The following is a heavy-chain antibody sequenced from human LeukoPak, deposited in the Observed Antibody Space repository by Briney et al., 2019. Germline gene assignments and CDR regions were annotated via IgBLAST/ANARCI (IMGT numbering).Heavy chain of an antibody. Sequence: PGGSLRLSCAASGFTFTNYAIHWVRQAPGKGLEWVAIISYDGSNKYYADSVKGRFTVSRDNSKNTLYLQMNSLRAEDTAVYYCARRHYYGSGSPNYYYYGMGVWGQGTTVTVSS. CDR3: ARRHYYGSGSPNYYYYGMGV. CDR1: GFTFTNYA. CDR2: ISYDGSNK. V-gene: IGHV3-30-3*01. D-gene: IGHD3-10*01. J-gene: IGHJ6*02.